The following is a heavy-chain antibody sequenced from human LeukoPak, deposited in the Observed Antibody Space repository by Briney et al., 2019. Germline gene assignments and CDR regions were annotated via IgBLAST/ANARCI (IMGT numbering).Heavy chain of an antibody. CDR2: IKQDGSEK. CDR1: GFTFSSYW. D-gene: IGHD6-13*01. V-gene: IGHV3-7*01. Sequence: GGSLRLSCAASGFTFSSYWMSWVRQAPGKGLEWVANIKQDGSEKYYVDSVKGRFTISRDNAKNSLYLQMNSLRAEDTAVYYCARDVSPMVSSSWFFDYWGQGTLVTVSS. CDR3: ARDVSPMVSSSWFFDY. J-gene: IGHJ4*02.